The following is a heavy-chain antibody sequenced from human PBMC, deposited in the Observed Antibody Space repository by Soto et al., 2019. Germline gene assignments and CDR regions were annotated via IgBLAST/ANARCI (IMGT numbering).Heavy chain of an antibody. CDR2: IIPIFGTT. CDR3: ARGGYCSTPSCYIDQQIDP. D-gene: IGHD2-2*02. V-gene: IGHV1-69*01. Sequence: QVQLVQSGAEVKEPGSSVKVSCKTSGGTFSTHALYWVRQAPGQGLEWMGGIIPIFGTTNYAQNFQDRVTITADESTSTSYMELSSLRSEDTAVYYCARGGYCSTPSCYIDQQIDPWGQGTPVTVSS. CDR1: GGTFSTHA. J-gene: IGHJ5*02.